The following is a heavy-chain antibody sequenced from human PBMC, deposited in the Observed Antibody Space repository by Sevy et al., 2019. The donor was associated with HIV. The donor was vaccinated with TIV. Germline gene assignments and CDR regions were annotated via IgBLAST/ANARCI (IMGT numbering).Heavy chain of an antibody. CDR1: GFTVSRNF. CDR2: IYSDGTT. CDR3: VGADRPNQGDF. Sequence: GGSLRLSCAASGFTVSRNFMSWICQAPGKGLEWVSIIYSDGTTFYADSVKGRFTISRDNSRNTLYLQMNTLRAEDTAVYYCVGADRPNQGDFWGQGTLVTVSS. V-gene: IGHV3-53*01. J-gene: IGHJ4*02. D-gene: IGHD6-6*01.